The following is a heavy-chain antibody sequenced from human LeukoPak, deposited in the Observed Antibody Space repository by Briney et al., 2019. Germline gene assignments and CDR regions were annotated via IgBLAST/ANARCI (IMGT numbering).Heavy chain of an antibody. V-gene: IGHV3-21*01. D-gene: IGHD6-13*01. J-gene: IGHJ4*02. CDR1: GFTFSSYS. Sequence: PGGSLRLSCAASGFTFSSYSMNWVRQAPGKGLEWVSSISSSSSYIYYADSVKGQFTISRDNAKNSLYLQMNSLRAEDTAVYYCARGSTAAGTSFDYWGQGTLVTVSS. CDR2: ISSSSSYI. CDR3: ARGSTAAGTSFDY.